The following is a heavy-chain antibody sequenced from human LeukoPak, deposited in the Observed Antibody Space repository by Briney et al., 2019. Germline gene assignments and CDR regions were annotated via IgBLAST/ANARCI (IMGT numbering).Heavy chain of an antibody. Sequence: SETLSLTCTVSGYSISSGYYWSWIRQPAGKGLEWIGRIYTSGSTNYNPSLKSRVTMSVDTSKNQFSLKLSSVTAADTAVYYCARDRYYYGSGGYFDYWGQGTLVTVSS. J-gene: IGHJ4*02. CDR3: ARDRYYYGSGGYFDY. V-gene: IGHV4-4*07. D-gene: IGHD3-10*01. CDR2: IYTSGST. CDR1: GYSISSGYY.